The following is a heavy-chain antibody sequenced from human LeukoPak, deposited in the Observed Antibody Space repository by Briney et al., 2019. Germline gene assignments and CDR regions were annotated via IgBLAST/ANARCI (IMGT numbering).Heavy chain of an antibody. Sequence: PGGSLRLSCVASGFTFSSHWMSWVRQAPGKGLEWVANINQDGTEKDYVDSVKGRFTISRDNAKNSLYLQMHSLKTEDTAVYYCADLGDYAVGWGQGTLVTVSS. CDR1: GFTFSSHW. J-gene: IGHJ4*02. CDR3: ADLGDYAVG. D-gene: IGHD4-17*01. CDR2: INQDGTEK. V-gene: IGHV3-7*05.